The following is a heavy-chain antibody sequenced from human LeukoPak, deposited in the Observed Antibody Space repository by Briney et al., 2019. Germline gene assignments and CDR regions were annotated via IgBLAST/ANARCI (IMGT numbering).Heavy chain of an antibody. CDR1: GGSISSGDYY. CDR2: IYYSGST. Sequence: PSQTLSLTCTVSGGSISSGDYYWSWIRQPPGKGLEWIGYIYYSGSTYHNPSLKSRVTISVDTSKNQFSLKLSSVTAADTAVYYCARTELLPNYYYYYGMDVWGQGTTVTVSS. CDR3: ARTELLPNYYYYYGMDV. V-gene: IGHV4-30-4*01. J-gene: IGHJ6*02. D-gene: IGHD2-15*01.